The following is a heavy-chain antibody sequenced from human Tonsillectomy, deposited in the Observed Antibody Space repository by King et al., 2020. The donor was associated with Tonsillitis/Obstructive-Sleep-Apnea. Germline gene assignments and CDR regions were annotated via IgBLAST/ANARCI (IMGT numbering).Heavy chain of an antibody. J-gene: IGHJ4*02. CDR2: IYYSGST. V-gene: IGHV4-31*03. D-gene: IGHD6-6*01. CDR3: ARDGLETSSPFSFDY. Sequence: QLQESGPGLVKPSQTLSLTCTVSGGSISSGGYYWSWIRQHPGKGLEWIGYIYYSGSTYYNPSLKSRVTISVDTSKNQFSLKLSSVTAADTAVYYCARDGLETSSPFSFDYWGQGTLVTVSS. CDR1: GGSISSGGYY.